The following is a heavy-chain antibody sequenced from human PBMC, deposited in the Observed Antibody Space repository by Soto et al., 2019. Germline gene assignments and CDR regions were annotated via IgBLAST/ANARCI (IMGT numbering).Heavy chain of an antibody. D-gene: IGHD6-19*01. CDR1: GGSVSSGSYY. J-gene: IGHJ4*02. CDR2: IYYSGST. Sequence: QVQLQESGPGLVKPSETLSLTCTVSGGSVSSGSYYWSWIRQPPGKGLEWIGYIYYSGSTNYNPSLKSRVTISVDTSKNQFSLKLSSVTAADTAVYYCARVFVSSGRHFDYWGQGTLVTVSS. V-gene: IGHV4-61*01. CDR3: ARVFVSSGRHFDY.